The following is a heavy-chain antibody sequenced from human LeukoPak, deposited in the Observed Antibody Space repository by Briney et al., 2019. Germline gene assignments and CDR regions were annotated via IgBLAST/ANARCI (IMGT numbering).Heavy chain of an antibody. CDR3: ARGFGSSSWYWGAYFDY. CDR1: GGSISSGSYY. J-gene: IGHJ4*02. CDR2: IYTSGST. Sequence: SETLSLTCTVSGGSISSGSYYWSWIRQPAGKGLEWIGRIYTSGSTNYNPSLKSRVTISVDTSKNQFSLKLSSVTAADTAVYYCARGFGSSSWYWGAYFDYWGQGTLVTVSS. D-gene: IGHD6-13*01. V-gene: IGHV4-61*02.